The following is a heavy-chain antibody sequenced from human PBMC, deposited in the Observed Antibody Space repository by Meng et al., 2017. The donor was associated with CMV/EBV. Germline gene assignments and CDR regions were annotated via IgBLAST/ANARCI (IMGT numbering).Heavy chain of an antibody. CDR1: GFTFSSYG. CDR3: AKADCSSTSCYTDYYYYYGMDV. V-gene: IGHV3-30*02. Sequence: GGSLRLSCAASGFTFSSYGMHWVRQAPGKGLEWAAFIRYDGSNKYYADSVKGRFTISRDNSKNTLYLQMNSLRAEDTAVYYCAKADCSSTSCYTDYYYYYGMDVWGQGTTVTVSS. D-gene: IGHD2-2*02. CDR2: IRYDGSNK. J-gene: IGHJ6*02.